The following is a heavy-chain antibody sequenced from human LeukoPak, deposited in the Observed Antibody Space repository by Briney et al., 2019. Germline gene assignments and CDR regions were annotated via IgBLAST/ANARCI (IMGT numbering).Heavy chain of an antibody. CDR3: AKGSKSGPANFDY. V-gene: IGHV3-23*01. J-gene: IGHJ4*02. Sequence: GGSLRLSCAASGFTFSNYAMSWVRQAPGKGLEWVSAISGSGGTTYYADSVKGRSTISRDNSKNTLYLQMNSLRAEDTAVYYCAKGSKSGPANFDYWGQGTLVTVSS. CDR1: GFTFSNYA. CDR2: ISGSGGTT. D-gene: IGHD3-3*01.